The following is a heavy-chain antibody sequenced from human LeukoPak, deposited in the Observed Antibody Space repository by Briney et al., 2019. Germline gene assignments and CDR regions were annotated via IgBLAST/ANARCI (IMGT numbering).Heavy chain of an antibody. CDR1: GYSISSGYY. CDR2: IYHSGST. V-gene: IGHV4-38-2*01. CDR3: GSNFRGLLHFDY. J-gene: IGHJ4*02. Sequence: SETLSLTCAVSGYSISSGYYWGWIRQPPGKGLEWIGSIYHSGSTYYNPSLKSRVTISVDTSKNQFSLKLSSVTAADTAVYYFGSNFRGLLHFDYWGQGTLVTVSS. D-gene: IGHD3-22*01.